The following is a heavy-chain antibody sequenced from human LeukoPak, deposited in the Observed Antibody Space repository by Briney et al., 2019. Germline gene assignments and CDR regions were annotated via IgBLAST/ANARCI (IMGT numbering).Heavy chain of an antibody. CDR1: GYTFTGYY. Sequence: ASVKVSCKASGYTFTGYYMHWVRQAPGQGLEWMGRINPNSGGTNYAQKFQGRVTMTRDTSISTAYMELSRLRSDDTAVYYCARGKPTSDYDTPPGGWFDPWGQGTLVTVSS. V-gene: IGHV1-2*06. J-gene: IGHJ5*02. CDR3: ARGKPTSDYDTPPGGWFDP. CDR2: INPNSGGT. D-gene: IGHD2-8*02.